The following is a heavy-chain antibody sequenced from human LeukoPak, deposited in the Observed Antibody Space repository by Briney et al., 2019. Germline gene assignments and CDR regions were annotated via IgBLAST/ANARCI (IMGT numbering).Heavy chain of an antibody. CDR3: ARVLFYSSGNKSNRVDY. V-gene: IGHV1-2*02. J-gene: IGHJ4*02. CDR2: INPDSGGT. D-gene: IGHD6-19*01. CDR1: GYTFTGYY. Sequence: ASVKVSCKASGYTFTGYYIHWVRQAPGQGLEWMGWINPDSGGTNYAQKFQGRVTMTRDTSIRTAYMELSRLRSDDTAVYYCARVLFYSSGNKSNRVDYWGQGTLVAVSS.